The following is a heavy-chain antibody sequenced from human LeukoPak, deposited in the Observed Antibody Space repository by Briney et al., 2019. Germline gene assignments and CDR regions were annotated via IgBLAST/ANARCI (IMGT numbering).Heavy chain of an antibody. J-gene: IGHJ4*02. D-gene: IGHD5-12*01. CDR2: IYYSGST. CDR3: AREGVATITFDY. Sequence: SETLSLTCTVSGGSISSSSYYWGWIRQPPGKGLEWIGSIYYSGSTYYNPSPKSRVTISVDTSKNQFSLKLSSVTAADTAVYYCAREGVATITFDYWGQGTLVTVSS. CDR1: GGSISSSSYY. V-gene: IGHV4-39*07.